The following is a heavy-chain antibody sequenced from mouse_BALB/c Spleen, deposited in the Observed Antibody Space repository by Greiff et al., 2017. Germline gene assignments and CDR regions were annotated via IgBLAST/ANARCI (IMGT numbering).Heavy chain of an antibody. CDR2: IYPGGGYT. J-gene: IGHJ4*01. CDR1: GYTFTNYW. V-gene: IGHV1-63*02. CDR3: ALGRDYDGGRGAMDY. D-gene: IGHD2-4*01. Sequence: QVQLQQSGAELVRPGTSVKISCKASGYTFTNYWLGWVKQRPGHGLEWIGDIYPGGGYTNYNEKFKGKATLTADTSSSTAYMQLSSLTSEDSAVYFCALGRDYDGGRGAMDYWGQGTSVTVSS.